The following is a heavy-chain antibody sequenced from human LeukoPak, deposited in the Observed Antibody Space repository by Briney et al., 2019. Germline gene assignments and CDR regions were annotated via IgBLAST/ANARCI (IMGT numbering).Heavy chain of an antibody. Sequence: GGSLRLSCTASGFSFHEYAFHWVRQVPGKGLEWVSGVLSNSDHVGYADSVKGRFTISRDNAKNSLYLQMNSLRSDDTALYYCAKDRSGDLDTWGQGTLVTVSS. CDR3: AKDRSGDLDT. D-gene: IGHD4-17*01. CDR1: GFSFHEYA. J-gene: IGHJ5*01. CDR2: VLSNSDHV. V-gene: IGHV3-9*01.